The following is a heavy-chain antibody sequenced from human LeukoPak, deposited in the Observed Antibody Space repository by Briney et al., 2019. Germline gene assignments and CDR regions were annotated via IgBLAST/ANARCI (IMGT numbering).Heavy chain of an antibody. CDR2: INPNSGCA. D-gene: IGHD3-22*01. CDR1: GYTFTGYY. V-gene: IGHV1-2*06. CDR3: ARVERRYYDSSGPPSKPLDY. J-gene: IGHJ4*02. Sequence: ASVKVSCKASGYTFTGYYMHWVRQAPGQGLEWMGRINPNSGCANYAQKFQGRVTMTRDNSISTAYMELSRLRSDDTAVYYCARVERRYYDSSGPPSKPLDYWGQGTLVTVSS.